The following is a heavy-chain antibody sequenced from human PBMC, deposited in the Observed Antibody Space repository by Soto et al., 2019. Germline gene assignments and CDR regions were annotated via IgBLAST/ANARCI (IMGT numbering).Heavy chain of an antibody. CDR1: GGTFSSYA. Sequence: SVKVSCKASGGTFSSYAISWVRQAPGRGLEWMGGIIPIFGTANYAQKFQGRVTITADESTSTAYMELSSLRSEDTAVYYCASRYSYGFFDYWGQGTLVTVSS. CDR2: IIPIFGTA. CDR3: ASRYSYGFFDY. D-gene: IGHD5-18*01. V-gene: IGHV1-69*13. J-gene: IGHJ4*02.